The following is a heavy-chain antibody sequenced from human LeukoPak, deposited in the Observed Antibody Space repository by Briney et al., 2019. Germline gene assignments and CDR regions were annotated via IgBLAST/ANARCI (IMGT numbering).Heavy chain of an antibody. J-gene: IGHJ4*02. CDR2: IYSGGST. Sequence: GGSLRLSCAASGFTVSSNYMSWVRQAPGKGLEWVSVIYSGGSTYYADSVKGRFTISRDNSKNTLYLQMNSLRAEDTAVYYCTSIGGPPPGDYWGQGTLVTVSS. CDR3: TSIGGPPPGDY. CDR1: GFTVSSNY. V-gene: IGHV3-53*01. D-gene: IGHD3-10*01.